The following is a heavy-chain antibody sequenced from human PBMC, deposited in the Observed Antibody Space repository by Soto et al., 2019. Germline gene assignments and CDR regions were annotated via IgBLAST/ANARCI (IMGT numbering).Heavy chain of an antibody. J-gene: IGHJ6*02. CDR2: ISAYNGNT. CDR1: GYTFTSYG. Sequence: GASVKVSCKASGYTFTSYGISWVRQAPGQGLEWMGWISAYNGNTNYAQKLQGRVTMTTDTSTSTAYMELRSLRSDDTAVYYCARSHRESYSSSLYYYYYGMDVWGQGTTVTVSS. D-gene: IGHD6-6*01. V-gene: IGHV1-18*04. CDR3: ARSHRESYSSSLYYYYYGMDV.